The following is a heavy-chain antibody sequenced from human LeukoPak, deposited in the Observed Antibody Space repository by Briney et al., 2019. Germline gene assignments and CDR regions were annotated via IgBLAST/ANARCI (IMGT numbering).Heavy chain of an antibody. CDR2: MNPKSGNT. CDR1: GYTFGNYD. CDR3: ARGRSFWFDP. Sequence: GASVKVSCKASGYTFGNYDINWVRQATGQGLEWMGWMNPKSGNTGYAQKFKGRVTMTRNTSISTAHMDLSSLTSEDTAVYYCARGRSFWFDPWGQGTLVTVSS. D-gene: IGHD3-10*01. V-gene: IGHV1-8*01. J-gene: IGHJ5*01.